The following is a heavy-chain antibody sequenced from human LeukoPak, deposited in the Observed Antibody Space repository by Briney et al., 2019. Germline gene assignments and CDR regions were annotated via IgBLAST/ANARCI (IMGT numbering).Heavy chain of an antibody. CDR1: GFTFDDYP. J-gene: IGHJ4*02. CDR2: ISWSSGSI. Sequence: GRSLRLSCAPSGFTFDDYPMQWVRHAPGKAVEWVSGISWSSGSIGYADSVKGRFTISRDNANNSLYLQMNSLRAEDTALYYCAKDIELGRIMITFGGVDYWGQGTLVTVSS. CDR3: AKDIELGRIMITFGGVDY. D-gene: IGHD3-16*01. V-gene: IGHV3-9*01.